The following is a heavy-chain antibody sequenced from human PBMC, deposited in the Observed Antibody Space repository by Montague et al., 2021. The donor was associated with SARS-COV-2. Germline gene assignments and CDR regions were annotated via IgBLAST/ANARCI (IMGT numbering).Heavy chain of an antibody. CDR1: GGSFSGYY. J-gene: IGHJ4*02. V-gene: IGHV4-34*01. CDR2: INHSGST. CDR3: ARGARQGYGFRLGSFDS. D-gene: IGHD3-10*01. Sequence: SETLSLTCAVYGGSFSGYYWNWIRQPPGKGLEWIGEINHSGSTNYNPSLKSRVTMSVDTSKNQFSLKLSSVTAADTAVYYCARGARQGYGFRLGSFDSWAREPWSPCP.